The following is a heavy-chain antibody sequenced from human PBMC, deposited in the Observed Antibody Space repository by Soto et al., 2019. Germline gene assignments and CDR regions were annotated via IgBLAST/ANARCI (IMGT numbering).Heavy chain of an antibody. D-gene: IGHD3-22*01. CDR3: ARDPEGDYYDSSGTTNDY. V-gene: IGHV3-74*01. CDR1: GFTFSSYW. CDR2: INSDGSST. J-gene: IGHJ4*02. Sequence: EVQLVESGGGLVQPGGSLRLSCAASGFTFSSYWMHWVRQAPGKGLVWVSRINSDGSSTSYADSVKGRFTNSRDNAKNTLYLQMNSLRAEDTAVYYCARDPEGDYYDSSGTTNDYWGQGTLVTVSS.